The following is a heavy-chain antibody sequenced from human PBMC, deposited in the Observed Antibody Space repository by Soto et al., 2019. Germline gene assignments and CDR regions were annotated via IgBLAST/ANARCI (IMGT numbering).Heavy chain of an antibody. D-gene: IGHD2-2*01. Sequence: SETLSLTCAVYGGSFSGYYWSWIRQPPGKGLEWIGEINHSGSTNYNPSLKSRVTISVDTSKNQFSLKLSSVTAADTAVYYCVGTRYCSSTSCQYYYYYMDVWGKGTTVTVSS. CDR2: INHSGST. CDR1: GGSFSGYY. CDR3: VGTRYCSSTSCQYYYYYMDV. J-gene: IGHJ6*03. V-gene: IGHV4-34*01.